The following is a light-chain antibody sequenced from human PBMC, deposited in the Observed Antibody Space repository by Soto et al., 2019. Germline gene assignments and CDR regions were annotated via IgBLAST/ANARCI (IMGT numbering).Light chain of an antibody. J-gene: IGKJ2*01. CDR1: QSVSSSY. V-gene: IGKV3-20*01. Sequence: EIGLTQSPGTLSLSPGERATLSCRASQSVSSSYLAWYQQKPGQAPRLLIYGASARATGIPDRFSGSGSGTDFTLTISRLEPEDFAVYYCQQYDNSPLYTFGQGTKLEIK. CDR3: QQYDNSPLYT. CDR2: GAS.